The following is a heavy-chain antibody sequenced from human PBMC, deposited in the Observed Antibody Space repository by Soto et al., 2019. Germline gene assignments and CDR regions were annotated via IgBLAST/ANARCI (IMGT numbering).Heavy chain of an antibody. V-gene: IGHV1-18*01. CDR2: ISAYNANA. CDR1: GYTFRNFG. CDR3: ARENSYFDY. J-gene: IGHJ4*02. Sequence: QIQLLQSGAEVKKPGASVKVTCKASGYTFRNFGLSWVRQAPGQGLEWMGWISAYNANANYAQKFQGRLNMTADTSTSTAYMELRSLRSDDTAVYYCARENSYFDYWGQGTLVTVSS.